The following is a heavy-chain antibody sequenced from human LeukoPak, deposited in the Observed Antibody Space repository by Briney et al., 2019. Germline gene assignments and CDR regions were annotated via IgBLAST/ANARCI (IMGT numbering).Heavy chain of an antibody. CDR2: IYPGDSDT. J-gene: IGHJ3*02. D-gene: IGHD1-14*01. Sequence: GGSLKISGKGSGYSFTSYWIGWVRQMPGKGLEGMGIIYPGDSDTRYSPSFQGQVTISADKSISTAYLQWSSLKASDTAMYYCARSPFPEVAFDIWGQGTMVTVSS. V-gene: IGHV5-51*01. CDR3: ARSPFPEVAFDI. CDR1: GYSFTSYW.